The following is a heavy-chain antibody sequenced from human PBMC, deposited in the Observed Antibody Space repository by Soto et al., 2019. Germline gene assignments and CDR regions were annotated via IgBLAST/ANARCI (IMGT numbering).Heavy chain of an antibody. V-gene: IGHV1-2*02. D-gene: IGHD2-2*02. CDR1: GYTFTGYY. CDR2: INPNSGGT. Sequence: GASVKVSCKASGYTFTGYYMHWVRQAPGQGLEWMGWINPNSGGTNSAQKFQGRVTMTRGTSISTAYMELSRLRSGDTGVYYCARERRGYCSSTSCYSEYWFDPWGQGTPGTVSS. J-gene: IGHJ5*02. CDR3: ARERRGYCSSTSCYSEYWFDP.